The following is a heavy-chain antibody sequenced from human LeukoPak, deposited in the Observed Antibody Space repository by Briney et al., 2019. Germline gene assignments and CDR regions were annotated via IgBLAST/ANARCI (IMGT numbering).Heavy chain of an antibody. CDR3: ARDQAVAGHLDY. D-gene: IGHD6-13*01. CDR2: ISYDGSNK. V-gene: IGHV3-30-3*01. CDR1: GFTFSSYA. J-gene: IGHJ4*02. Sequence: GGSLRLSCAASGFTFSSYAMPWVRQAPGKGLEWVAVISYDGSNKYYADSVKGRFTISRDNAKNSLYLQMNSLRAEDTAVYYCARDQAVAGHLDYWGQGTLVTVSS.